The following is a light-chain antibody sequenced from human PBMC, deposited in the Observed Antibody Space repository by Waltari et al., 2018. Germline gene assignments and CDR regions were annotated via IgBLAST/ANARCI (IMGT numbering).Light chain of an antibody. Sequence: QLVLTQSPSASASLGASVKLTCTLSSGHSTNVIAWLQKRPEKGPRYLMKVNSDGSPNKGDEMPDRFSGSSSGAERYLTISSLQAEDEADYYCQTGGHGTWVFGGGTKLTVL. V-gene: IGLV4-69*01. CDR2: VNSDGSP. CDR3: QTGGHGTWV. CDR1: SGHSTNV. J-gene: IGLJ3*02.